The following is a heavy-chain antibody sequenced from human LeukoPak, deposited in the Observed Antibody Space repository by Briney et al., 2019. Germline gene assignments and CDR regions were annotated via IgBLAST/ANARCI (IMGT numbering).Heavy chain of an antibody. J-gene: IGHJ6*03. Sequence: PSETLSLTCTVSGYSISSGYYWGWIRQPPGKGLEWIGSIYHSGSTYYNPSLKSRVTIPVDTSKNQFSLKLSSVTAADTAVYYCARSGSTQLWYMDVWGKGTTVTVSS. CDR3: ARSGSTQLWYMDV. D-gene: IGHD5-18*01. CDR1: GYSISSGYY. CDR2: IYHSGST. V-gene: IGHV4-38-2*02.